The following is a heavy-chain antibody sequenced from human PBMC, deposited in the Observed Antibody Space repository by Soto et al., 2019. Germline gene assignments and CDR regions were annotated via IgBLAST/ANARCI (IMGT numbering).Heavy chain of an antibody. CDR2: INPSGGST. CDR3: ARNFRAKYSGYDYYWCDP. D-gene: IGHD5-12*01. V-gene: IGHV1-46*01. J-gene: IGHJ5*02. Sequence: ASVKVSCTASGYAFTIYYMPWVRQAPGQGLEWMGIINPSGGSTSYAQKFQGRVTMTRDTSTSTAYMELSSLRSEDTAVYYCARNFRAKYSGYDYYWCDPWGQGTLVTVSS. CDR1: GYAFTIYY.